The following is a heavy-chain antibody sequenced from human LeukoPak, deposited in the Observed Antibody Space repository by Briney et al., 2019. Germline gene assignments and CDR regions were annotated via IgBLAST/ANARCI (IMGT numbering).Heavy chain of an antibody. CDR2: ISSSSSTI. CDR1: GFSFSSYS. Sequence: SLRLSCAASGFSFSSYSMNWARQSPGKGLEWDSYISSSSSTISYADSVKGRFTVSRDNAKNTLYLQMNSLRAEDTAMYFCARVGSLYDFWSGQYYRYYYYMDVWGKGTTVTVSS. CDR3: ARVGSLYDFWSGQYYRYYYYMDV. J-gene: IGHJ6*03. V-gene: IGHV3-48*04. D-gene: IGHD3-3*01.